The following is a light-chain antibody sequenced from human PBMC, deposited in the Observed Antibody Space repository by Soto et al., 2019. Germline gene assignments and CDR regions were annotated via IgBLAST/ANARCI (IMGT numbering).Light chain of an antibody. CDR2: KSD. CDR1: DSNIGSNS. J-gene: IGLJ2*01. V-gene: IGLV1-47*01. Sequence: QSLLTQPPSASGTPGQRVSITCSGSDSNIGSNSVHWYQQVPGMAPKLLVYKSDQRPSGVPDRFSGSKSVTSASLAIIGLRAEDEAEYYCATWDDGLSGVLFGGGTKLTVL. CDR3: ATWDDGLSGVL.